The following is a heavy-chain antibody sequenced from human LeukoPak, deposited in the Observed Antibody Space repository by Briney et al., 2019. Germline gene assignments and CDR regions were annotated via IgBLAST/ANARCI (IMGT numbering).Heavy chain of an antibody. V-gene: IGHV4-30-4*08. D-gene: IGHD4-11*01. CDR1: GGSLSSGDYY. CDR2: IYYSGST. CDR3: ASLQSNWFDP. Sequence: PSETLSLTRTVSGGSLSSGDYYWSWIRQPPGKGLEWIGYIYYSGSTYYNPSLKSRVTISVDTSKNQFSLKLSSVTAADTAVYYCASLQSNWFDPWGQGTLVTVSS. J-gene: IGHJ5*02.